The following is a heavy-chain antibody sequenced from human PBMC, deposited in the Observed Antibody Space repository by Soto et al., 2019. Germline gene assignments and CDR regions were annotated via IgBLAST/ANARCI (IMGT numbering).Heavy chain of an antibody. D-gene: IGHD3-22*01. CDR2: INPNSGGT. Sequence: ASVKVSCKASGYTFTGYYMHWVRQAPGQGLEWMGWINPNSGGTNYAQKFQGWVTMTRDTSISTAYMELSRLRSDDTAVYYCARDFWATYYYDISGKTDQYGMDVWGQGTTVTVSS. J-gene: IGHJ6*02. CDR1: GYTFTGYY. CDR3: ARDFWATYYYDISGKTDQYGMDV. V-gene: IGHV1-2*04.